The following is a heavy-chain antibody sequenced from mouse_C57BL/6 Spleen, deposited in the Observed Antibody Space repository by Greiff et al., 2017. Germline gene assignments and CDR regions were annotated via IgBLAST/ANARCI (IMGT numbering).Heavy chain of an antibody. CDR2: IDPEDGET. CDR3: ARVTTVVEKAMDY. V-gene: IGHV14-2*01. J-gene: IGHJ4*01. Sequence: EVNVVESGAELVKPGASVKLSCTASGFNIKDYYMHWVKQRTEQGLEWIGRIDPEDGETKYAPKFQGKATITADTSSNTAYLQLSSLTSEDTAVYYCARVTTVVEKAMDYWGQGTSVTVSS. CDR1: GFNIKDYY. D-gene: IGHD1-1*01.